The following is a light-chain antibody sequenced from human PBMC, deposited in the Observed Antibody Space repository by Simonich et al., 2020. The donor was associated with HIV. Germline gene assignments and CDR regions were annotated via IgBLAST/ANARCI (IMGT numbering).Light chain of an antibody. V-gene: IGLV2-23*01. CDR3: CSYATTTTRV. Sequence: QSALTQPASVSGSPGQSITISCTGTSSDVATYNLVSWYQQHPGKTPKLMIYDGSKRPSGVSDRFSGSKSGNTASLTISGLQAEDEADYYCCSYATTTTRVFGGGTKLTVL. CDR1: SSDVATYNL. CDR2: DGS. J-gene: IGLJ3*02.